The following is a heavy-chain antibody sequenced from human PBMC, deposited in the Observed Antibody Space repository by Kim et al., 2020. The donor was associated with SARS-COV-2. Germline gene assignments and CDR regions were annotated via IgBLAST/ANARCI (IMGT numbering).Heavy chain of an antibody. J-gene: IGHJ6*02. D-gene: IGHD3-10*01. CDR3: ARTLVLSGYYGMDV. Sequence: ADSVKGRFTLSIDNYKNTRYLQMNSLRAEDTAVYYCARTLVLSGYYGMDVWGQGTTVTVSS. V-gene: IGHV3-33*01.